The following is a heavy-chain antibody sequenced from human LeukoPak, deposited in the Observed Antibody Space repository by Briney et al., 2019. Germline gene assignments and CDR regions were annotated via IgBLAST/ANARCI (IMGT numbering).Heavy chain of an antibody. Sequence: GESLKISCKGSGYSFTSYWIGWLRQMPGKGLEWMGIIYPGDSITRYSPSFEGQVTISADKSISTAYLQWSSLKASDTAMYYCARAHDSSGLDYWGQGTLVTVSS. CDR1: GYSFTSYW. V-gene: IGHV5-51*01. CDR2: IYPGDSIT. D-gene: IGHD3-22*01. CDR3: ARAHDSSGLDY. J-gene: IGHJ4*02.